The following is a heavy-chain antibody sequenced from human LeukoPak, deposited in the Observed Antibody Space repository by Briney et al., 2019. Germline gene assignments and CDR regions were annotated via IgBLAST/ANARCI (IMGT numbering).Heavy chain of an antibody. V-gene: IGHV3-9*01. CDR3: AKGNRYSSGCLDY. CDR2: ISWNSGSI. J-gene: IGHJ4*02. Sequence: GGSLRLSCAASGFTFDDYAMHWVRQAPGKGLEWVSGISWNSGSIGYADSVKGRFTISRDNAKNSLYPQMNSLRAEDTALYYCAKGNRYSSGCLDYWGPGTLVTVSS. CDR1: GFTFDDYA. D-gene: IGHD6-19*01.